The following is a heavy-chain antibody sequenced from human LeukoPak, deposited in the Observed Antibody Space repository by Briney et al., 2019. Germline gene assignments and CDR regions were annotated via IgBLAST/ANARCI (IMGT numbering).Heavy chain of an antibody. CDR1: GFTLKDYT. D-gene: IGHD3-9*01. CDR3: AKGHEATLNGAIDV. V-gene: IGHV3-43*01. J-gene: IGHJ3*01. Sequence: GGSLRLSCRGSGFTLKDYTFHWVRQTLGKGLQWISLVTWNGDQSYYVDSVEGRFTISRDNNNHSLFLQMNNLRPEDSGLYFCAKGHEATLNGAIDVWGQGTLVTVSS. CDR2: VTWNGDQS.